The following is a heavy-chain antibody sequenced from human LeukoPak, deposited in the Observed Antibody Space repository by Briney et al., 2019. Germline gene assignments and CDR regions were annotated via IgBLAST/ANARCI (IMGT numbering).Heavy chain of an antibody. CDR3: ARPYCSGGSCHDYFDY. CDR2: INPYTGGT. Sequence: ASVKVSCKASGYTFTGYYMHWVRQAPGQGLEWMGWINPYTGGTNYAQKFQGRVTMTRDTSISTAYMDLSRLRSDDTAVYYCARPYCSGGSCHDYFDYWGQGTLVSVSS. CDR1: GYTFTGYY. D-gene: IGHD2-15*01. J-gene: IGHJ4*02. V-gene: IGHV1-2*02.